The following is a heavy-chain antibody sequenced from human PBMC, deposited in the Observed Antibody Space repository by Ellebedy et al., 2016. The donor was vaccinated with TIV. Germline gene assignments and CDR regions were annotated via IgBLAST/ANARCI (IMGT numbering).Heavy chain of an antibody. D-gene: IGHD5-18*01. CDR3: ARDIKPGGYTYGIYNYGVDV. Sequence: GGSLRLSXAASGFTFSSYWMSWVRQAPGKGLEWVANINQGGSEKYYVDSVKGRFTISRDNSKNVLYLQMNSLRVEDTAVYYCARDIKPGGYTYGIYNYGVDVWGQGTTVTVSS. CDR1: GFTFSSYW. J-gene: IGHJ6*02. V-gene: IGHV3-7*01. CDR2: INQGGSEK.